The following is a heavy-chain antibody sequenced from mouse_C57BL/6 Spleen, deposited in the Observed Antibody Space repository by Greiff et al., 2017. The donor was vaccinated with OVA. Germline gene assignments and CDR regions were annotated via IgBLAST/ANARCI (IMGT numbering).Heavy chain of an antibody. D-gene: IGHD2-5*01. Sequence: EVKLVESGGGLVQPKGSLKLSCAASGFSFNTYAMNWVRQAPGKGLEWVARIRSKSNNYATYYADSVKDRFTISRDDSESMLYLQMNNLKTEDTAMYYCVTPYSNYEDWFAYWGQGTLVTVSA. CDR2: IRSKSNNYAT. V-gene: IGHV10-1*01. CDR3: VTPYSNYEDWFAY. J-gene: IGHJ3*01. CDR1: GFSFNTYA.